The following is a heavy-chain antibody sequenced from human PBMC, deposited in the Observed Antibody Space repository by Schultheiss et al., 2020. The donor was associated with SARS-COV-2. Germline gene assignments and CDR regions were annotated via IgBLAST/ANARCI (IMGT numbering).Heavy chain of an antibody. CDR1: GFTFSDHY. D-gene: IGHD5-18*01. V-gene: IGHV3-23*01. CDR2: ISGSGGSK. CDR3: AKGTANYYYYGMDV. J-gene: IGHJ6*02. Sequence: GGSLRLSCATSGFTFSDHYMDWVRQAPEKGLEWVSAISGSGGSKYYADSVKGRFTISRDNSKNTLYLQMNSLRAEDTAVYYCAKGTANYYYYGMDVWGQGTTVTVSS.